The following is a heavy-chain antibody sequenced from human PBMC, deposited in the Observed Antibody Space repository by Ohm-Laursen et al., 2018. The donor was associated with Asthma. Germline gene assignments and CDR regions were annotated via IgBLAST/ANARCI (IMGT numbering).Heavy chain of an antibody. CDR1: GFSFNSYA. J-gene: IGHJ4*02. CDR2: ISGSGDNT. Sequence: GSLRLSCAASGFSFNSYALSWVRQAPGKGLAWVSTISGSGDNTYYADSVKGRFTISRDNSKNTLCLQMNSLRAEDTAVYYCAKVGYCSGGSCYSIDYWGQGTLVTVSS. V-gene: IGHV3-23*01. CDR3: AKVGYCSGGSCYSIDY. D-gene: IGHD2-15*01.